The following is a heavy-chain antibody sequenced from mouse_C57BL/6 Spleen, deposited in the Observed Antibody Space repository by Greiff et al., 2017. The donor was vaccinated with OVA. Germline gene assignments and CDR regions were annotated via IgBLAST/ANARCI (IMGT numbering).Heavy chain of an antibody. Sequence: EVQVVESGGDLVKPGGSLKLSCAASGFTFSSYGMSWVRQTPDKRLEWVATISSGGSYTYYPDSVKGRFTISRDNAKNTLYLQMSSLKSEDTAMYYCARPYYGSSPYYFDYWGQGTTLTVSS. J-gene: IGHJ2*01. D-gene: IGHD1-1*01. V-gene: IGHV5-6*01. CDR1: GFTFSSYG. CDR3: ARPYYGSSPYYFDY. CDR2: ISSGGSYT.